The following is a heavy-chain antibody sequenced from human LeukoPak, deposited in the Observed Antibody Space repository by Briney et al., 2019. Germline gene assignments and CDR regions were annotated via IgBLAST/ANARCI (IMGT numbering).Heavy chain of an antibody. J-gene: IGHJ4*02. CDR3: ARDKDGYTDY. CDR2: ISSRSGYM. CDR1: GFTFSSYS. D-gene: IGHD5-24*01. V-gene: IGHV3-21*01. Sequence: GGSLRLSCAGSGFTFSSYSMNWVRQAPGKGLEWVSPISSRSGYMYYADSVKGRFTISRDNAEDSLYLHMNSLRAEDTAVYYCARDKDGYTDYWGQGTLVTVSS.